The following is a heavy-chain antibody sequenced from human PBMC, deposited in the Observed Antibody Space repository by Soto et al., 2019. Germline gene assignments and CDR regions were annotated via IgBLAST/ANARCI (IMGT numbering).Heavy chain of an antibody. CDR3: TRGSAARLSLLYFDT. Sequence: LEQSGSGLAKPSETLSLTCAVSGASMTTGGFSWTWVRQPPGGGLEWIGHVYHRASTQYNPSLKGRVSISVDTSRSLFSLRLSSLTAADTAVYFCTRGSAARLSLLYFDTWGQGTPVTVSS. CDR2: VYHRAST. D-gene: IGHD2-15*01. J-gene: IGHJ4*02. V-gene: IGHV4-30-2*01. CDR1: GASMTTGGFS.